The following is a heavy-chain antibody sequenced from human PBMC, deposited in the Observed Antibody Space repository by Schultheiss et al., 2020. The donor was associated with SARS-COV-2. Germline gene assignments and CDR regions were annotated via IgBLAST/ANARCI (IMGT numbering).Heavy chain of an antibody. CDR2: ISGSGGST. Sequence: GGSLRLSCAASGFTFSSYAMSWVRQAPGKGLEWVSAISGSGGSTYYADSVKGRFTISRDNAKNSLYLQMNNLRAEDTAVYYCARDPAAGTNFDYWGQGTLVTVSS. J-gene: IGHJ4*02. CDR1: GFTFSSYA. CDR3: ARDPAAGTNFDY. V-gene: IGHV3-23*01. D-gene: IGHD6-13*01.